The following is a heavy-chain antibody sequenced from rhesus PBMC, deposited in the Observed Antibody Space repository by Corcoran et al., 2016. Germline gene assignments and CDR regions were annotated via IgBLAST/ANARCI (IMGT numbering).Heavy chain of an antibody. V-gene: IGHV4-173*01. D-gene: IGHD6-31*01. CDR1: GCSISSNY. J-gene: IGHJ4*01. CDR3: ARESPGQQRLVPGY. CDR2: FCGSGGST. Sequence: QLQLQESGPGLVKPSETLSLPCAVSGCSISSNYWSWTRQPPGQGLEWIGRFCGSGGSTNYNPSLKSRVTIATDTAKNQFSLKLSSVTAADTAVYYCARESPGQQRLVPGYWGQGVLVTVSS.